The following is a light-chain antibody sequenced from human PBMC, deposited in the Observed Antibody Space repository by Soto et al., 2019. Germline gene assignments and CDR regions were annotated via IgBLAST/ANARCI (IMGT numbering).Light chain of an antibody. CDR1: QSLNSY. CDR2: DAS. Sequence: EIVLTQSPATLYLSPGERATLSCRASQSLNSYLAWFQQKPGQAPRLLIYDASNRATGIPARFSGSGSGTDFTLTISSLEPADFAVYYCQQRRDWPLTCGGGTKVEIK. CDR3: QQRRDWPLT. J-gene: IGKJ4*01. V-gene: IGKV3-11*01.